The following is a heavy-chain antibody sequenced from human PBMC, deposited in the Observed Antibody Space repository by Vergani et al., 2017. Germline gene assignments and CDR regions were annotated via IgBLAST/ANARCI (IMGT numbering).Heavy chain of an antibody. CDR2: IEGKTGGATV. J-gene: IGHJ4*02. CDR3: STGLAHVGLNYSEY. D-gene: IGHD1-26*01. V-gene: IGHV3-15*02. CDR1: GFIFKDIW. Sequence: EVQLVESGGTLVRPGGSLRLSCAASGFIFKDIWMTWVRQAPGKGLEWVGRIEGKTGGATVDYAAGVKGRFTISRDDPKYTLYLQMNNLRPEDSGIYYCSTGLAHVGLNYSEYWGQGTLVTVSS.